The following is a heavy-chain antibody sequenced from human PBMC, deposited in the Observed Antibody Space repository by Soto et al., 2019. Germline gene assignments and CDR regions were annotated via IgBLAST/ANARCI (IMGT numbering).Heavy chain of an antibody. V-gene: IGHV5-51*01. CDR2: IYPGDSDT. J-gene: IGHJ4*02. CDR1: GGSFISYW. CDR3: ARLTNTVTRFDY. Sequence: PGESLKISCKGSGGSFISYWIGWVRQMTGKGLEWMGIIYPGDSDTRYSPSFQGQVTISADKSISTAYLQWSSLKASDTAMYYCARLTNTVTRFDYWGQGTLVTVSS. D-gene: IGHD4-4*01.